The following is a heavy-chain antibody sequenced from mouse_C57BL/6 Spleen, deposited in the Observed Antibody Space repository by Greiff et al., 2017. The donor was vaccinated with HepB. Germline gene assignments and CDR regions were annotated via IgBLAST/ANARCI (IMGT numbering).Heavy chain of an antibody. D-gene: IGHD1-1*01. CDR1: GFSLTSYG. CDR3: AKNAGSSYWFAY. J-gene: IGHJ3*01. Sequence: VKLMESGPGLVQPSQSLSITCTVSGFSLTSYGLHWVRQPPGKGLEWLGVIWSGGSTDYNAAFISRLSISKDNSKSQVFFKMNSLQADDTAIYYCAKNAGSSYWFAYWGQGTLVTVSA. V-gene: IGHV2-4*01. CDR2: IWSGGST.